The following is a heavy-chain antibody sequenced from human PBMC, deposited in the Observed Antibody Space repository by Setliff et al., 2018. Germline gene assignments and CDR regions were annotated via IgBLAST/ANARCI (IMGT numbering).Heavy chain of an antibody. D-gene: IGHD3-3*01. V-gene: IGHV4-34*01. CDR1: GGSFSGYY. CDR3: ARDKPEGYNFWSGYLGGGLMDV. Sequence: SETLSLTCAVYGGSFSGYYWSWIRQPPGKGLEWIGEINHSGSTNYNPSLKSRVTISVDTSKNQFSLKLSSVTAADTAVYYCARDKPEGYNFWSGYLGGGLMDVWGQGTTVTV. J-gene: IGHJ6*02. CDR2: INHSGST.